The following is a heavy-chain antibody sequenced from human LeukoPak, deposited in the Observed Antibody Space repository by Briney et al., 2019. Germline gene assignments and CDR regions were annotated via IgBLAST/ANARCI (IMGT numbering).Heavy chain of an antibody. V-gene: IGHV1-18*01. Sequence: ASVKVSCKASGCTFTSYGISWVRQAPGQGLEWMGWISAYNGNTNYAQKLQGRVTMTTDTSTSTAYMELRSLRSDDTAVYYCARGAGYSSSWFPVDYWGQGTLVTVSS. CDR2: ISAYNGNT. CDR3: ARGAGYSSSWFPVDY. D-gene: IGHD6-13*01. CDR1: GCTFTSYG. J-gene: IGHJ4*02.